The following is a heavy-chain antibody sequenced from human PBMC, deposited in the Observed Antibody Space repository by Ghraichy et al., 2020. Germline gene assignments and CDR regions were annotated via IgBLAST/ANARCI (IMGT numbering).Heavy chain of an antibody. V-gene: IGHV3-15*01. CDR3: TTGGVLRYGRGYYYYYMDV. Sequence: GGSLRLSCAASGFTFSNAWMSWVRQAPGKGLEWVGRIKSKTDGGTTDYAAPVKGRFTISRDDSKNTLYLQMNSLKTEDTAVYYCTTGGVLRYGRGYYYYYMDVWGKGTTVTVSS. CDR1: GFTFSNAW. CDR2: IKSKTDGGTT. J-gene: IGHJ6*03. D-gene: IGHD4-17*01.